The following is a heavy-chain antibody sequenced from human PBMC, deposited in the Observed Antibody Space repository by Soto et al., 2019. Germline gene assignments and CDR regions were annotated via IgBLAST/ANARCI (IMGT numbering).Heavy chain of an antibody. CDR3: AKEWVYDSSGWSFDY. V-gene: IGHV4-34*01. CDR1: GGSFGGYY. D-gene: IGHD3-22*01. Sequence: SETLSLTCAVYGGSFGGYYWTWIRQPPGTGLEWIGEINHSGSTNYNPSLKSRVTISVDTSKNQFSRKLTSVTAADTAVYYCAKEWVYDSSGWSFDYWGQGTLVTVS. J-gene: IGHJ4*02. CDR2: INHSGST.